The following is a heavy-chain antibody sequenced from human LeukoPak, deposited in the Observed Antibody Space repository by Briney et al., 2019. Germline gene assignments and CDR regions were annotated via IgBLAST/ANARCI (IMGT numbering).Heavy chain of an antibody. J-gene: IGHJ5*02. CDR3: ARDSSSWYNWFDP. Sequence: GGSLRLSCAASGFTVSSYGMNWVRQAQGKGLEWVSSISSSSSYIYYADSVKGRFTISRDNAKNSLYLQMNSLRAEDTAVYYCARDSSSWYNWFDPWGQGTLVTVSS. D-gene: IGHD6-13*01. CDR1: GFTVSSYG. V-gene: IGHV3-21*01. CDR2: ISSSSSYI.